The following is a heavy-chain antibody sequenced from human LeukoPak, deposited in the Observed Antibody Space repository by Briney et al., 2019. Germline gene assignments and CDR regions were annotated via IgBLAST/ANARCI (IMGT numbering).Heavy chain of an antibody. CDR3: ARDRRVSGFDY. CDR1: GFTFSDYY. V-gene: IGHV3-11*05. Sequence: GGSLRLSCAASGFTFSDYYMSWIRQAPGKGLEWISYISSSSYTNYADSVKGRFTISRDNAKNSLYLQMNSLRAENTAVYYCARDRRVSGFDYWGQGTLVTVSS. CDR2: ISSSSYT. J-gene: IGHJ4*02.